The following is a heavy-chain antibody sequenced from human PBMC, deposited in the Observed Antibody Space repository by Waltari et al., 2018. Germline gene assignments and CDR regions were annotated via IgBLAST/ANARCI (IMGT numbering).Heavy chain of an antibody. V-gene: IGHV3-30-3*01. J-gene: IGHJ6*03. Sequence: QVQLVESGGGVVQPGRSLRLSCAASGFTFSSYAMHWVRQAPGKGLEWVAFISYDGSNKYYADSVKGRFTISRDNSKNTLYLQMNSLRAEDTAVYYCARDKLRGNYYYYYMDVWGKGTTVTVSS. CDR3: ARDKLRGNYYYYYMDV. CDR1: GFTFSSYA. D-gene: IGHD1-7*01. CDR2: ISYDGSNK.